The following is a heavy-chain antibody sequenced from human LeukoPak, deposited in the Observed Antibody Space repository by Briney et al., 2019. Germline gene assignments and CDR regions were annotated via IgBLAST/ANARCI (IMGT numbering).Heavy chain of an antibody. Sequence: GGPLRLSCAASGFTFSSCSMNWVRRARGKGLEWGSYIRRSRSTIYYADSVKGRFTISRDNAKNSLYLQMNSLRAEDTAVYYCARDDYYDSSGYPMGYMDVWGRGTSLT. CDR1: GFTFSSCS. CDR3: ARDDYYDSSGYPMGYMDV. J-gene: IGHJ6*03. D-gene: IGHD3-22*01. CDR2: IRRSRSTI. V-gene: IGHV3-48*01.